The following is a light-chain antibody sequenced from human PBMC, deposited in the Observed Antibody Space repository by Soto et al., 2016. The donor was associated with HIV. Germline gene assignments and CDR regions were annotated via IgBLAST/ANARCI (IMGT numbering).Light chain of an antibody. CDR2: ATY. V-gene: IGKV1D-16*01. Sequence: DIQMTQSPSSVSASVGDRVTITCRASQAINSRLAWYQQNPGKAPEVLITATYTLQDGVPSRFSGSASGGTGTDFTLTIDSLQPEDFATYYCQQYNSYLITFGQGTRLEIK. CDR3: QQYNSYLIT. CDR1: QAINSR. J-gene: IGKJ5*01.